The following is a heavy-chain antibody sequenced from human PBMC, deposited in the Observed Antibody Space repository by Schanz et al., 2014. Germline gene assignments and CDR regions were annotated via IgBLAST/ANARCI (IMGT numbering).Heavy chain of an antibody. Sequence: EGQLAESGGGLVQPGGSLRLSCAVSGFTVSSDHMSWVRQAPGKGLEWVSTIYASGATYYADSVKRRFTISRDISKNTLQLQVTSLRAEDTAIYYCARDGNYYGSRNYYKTPYYFDYWGQGTLVTVSS. V-gene: IGHV3-66*01. CDR1: GFTVSSDH. CDR3: ARDGNYYGSRNYYKTPYYFDY. D-gene: IGHD3-10*01. J-gene: IGHJ4*02. CDR2: IYASGAT.